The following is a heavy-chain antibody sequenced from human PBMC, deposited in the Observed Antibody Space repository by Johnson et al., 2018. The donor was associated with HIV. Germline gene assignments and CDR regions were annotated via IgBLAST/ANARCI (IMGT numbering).Heavy chain of an antibody. CDR3: ASRYYGVNPYSDACDI. J-gene: IGHJ3*02. D-gene: IGHD4/OR15-4a*01. Sequence: VQLVESGGGLVQPGGSLRLSCAASGFTFSSYWMSWVRQAPGKGLEWVANIKQDGSEKYYVDSVKGRFSISRDNAKNSLDLQMNSPRAEDTAVYYCASRYYGVNPYSDACDIWGQGTMVTVSS. V-gene: IGHV3-7*02. CDR2: IKQDGSEK. CDR1: GFTFSSYW.